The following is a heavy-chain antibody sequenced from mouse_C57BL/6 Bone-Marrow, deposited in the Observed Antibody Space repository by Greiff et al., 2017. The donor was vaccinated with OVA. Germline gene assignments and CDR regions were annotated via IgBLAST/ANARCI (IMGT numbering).Heavy chain of an antibody. V-gene: IGHV5-16*01. D-gene: IGHD2-1*01. CDR1: GFTFSDYY. CDR3: ARGIYYGNSYAMDY. Sequence: EVKLVESEGGLVHPGSSMKLSCTASGFTFSDYYMAWVRQVPEKGLEWVANINYDGSSTYYLDSLKSRFIISRDNAKNILYLQMSSLKSEDTATYYCARGIYYGNSYAMDYWGQGTSVTVSS. CDR2: INYDGSST. J-gene: IGHJ4*01.